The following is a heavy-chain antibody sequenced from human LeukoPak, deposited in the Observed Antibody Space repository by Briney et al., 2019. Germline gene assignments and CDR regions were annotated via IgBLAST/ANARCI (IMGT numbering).Heavy chain of an antibody. CDR1: GYTFTTYG. Sequence: ASVKVSCKSSGYTFTTYGITWVRQAPGQGLEWMGWISTYNGNTNYAQKLQGRVTMTTDTSTSTAYIELRSLRSDDTAMYYSARDRMDTGTYFDYWGQGTLVTVSS. V-gene: IGHV1-18*01. D-gene: IGHD5-18*01. J-gene: IGHJ4*02. CDR3: ARDRMDTGTYFDY. CDR2: ISTYNGNT.